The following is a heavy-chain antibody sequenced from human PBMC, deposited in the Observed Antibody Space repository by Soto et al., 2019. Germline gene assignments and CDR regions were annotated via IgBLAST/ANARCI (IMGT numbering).Heavy chain of an antibody. V-gene: IGHV4-61*08. Sequence: PSETLSLTCIVSGGSVGSGACYWSWIRQPPGNALEWIGYIQYSGDTNYNSSLKSRVTISVDMSRNRFSLKLTSVTAADTAFYYCARHDYSDRASDLWGQGTMVTVSS. CDR1: GGSVGSGACY. J-gene: IGHJ3*01. D-gene: IGHD3-22*01. CDR3: ARHDYSDRASDL. CDR2: IQYSGDT.